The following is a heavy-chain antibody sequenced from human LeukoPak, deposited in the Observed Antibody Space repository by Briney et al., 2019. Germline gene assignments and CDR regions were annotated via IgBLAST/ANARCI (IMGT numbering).Heavy chain of an antibody. CDR2: ISYDGSNK. V-gene: IGHV3-30*18. Sequence: GGSLRLSCAASGFTFSSYGMHWVRQAPGKGLEWVAVISYDGSNKYYADSVRGRFTISRDNSKNTLYLQMNSLRAEDTAVYYCAKDGTLSFDYWGQGTLVTVSS. D-gene: IGHD1-26*01. CDR3: AKDGTLSFDY. CDR1: GFTFSSYG. J-gene: IGHJ4*02.